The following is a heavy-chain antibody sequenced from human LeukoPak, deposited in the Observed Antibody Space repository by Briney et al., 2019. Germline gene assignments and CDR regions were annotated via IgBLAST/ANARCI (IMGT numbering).Heavy chain of an antibody. CDR2: ISYDGSNK. CDR1: GFTFSSYA. D-gene: IGHD1-14*01. Sequence: GRSLRLSCAASGFTFSSYAMHWVRQAPGKGLEWVAVISYDGSNKYYADSVKGRFTISRDNSKNTLHLQMNSLRAEDTAVYYCARDLTPYGPPFDYWGQGTLVTVSS. CDR3: ARDLTPYGPPFDY. J-gene: IGHJ4*02. V-gene: IGHV3-30-3*01.